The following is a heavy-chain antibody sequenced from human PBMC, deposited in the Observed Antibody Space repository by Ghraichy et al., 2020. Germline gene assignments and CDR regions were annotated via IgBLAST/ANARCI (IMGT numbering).Heavy chain of an antibody. Sequence: ETLSLTCTVSGGSISSYYWSWIRQPPGKGLEWIGYIYYSGSTNYNPSLKSRVTISVDTSKNQFSLKLSSVTAADTAVYYCARLCSSTSCFNYYYYGMDVWGQGTTVTVSS. CDR3: ARLCSSTSCFNYYYYGMDV. CDR1: GGSISSYY. CDR2: IYYSGST. J-gene: IGHJ6*02. D-gene: IGHD2-2*01. V-gene: IGHV4-59*08.